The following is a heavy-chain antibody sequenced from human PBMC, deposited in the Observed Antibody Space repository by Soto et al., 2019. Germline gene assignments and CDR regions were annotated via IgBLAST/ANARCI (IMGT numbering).Heavy chain of an antibody. Sequence: SETLSLTCTVSGGSISNAAYSWSWIRQPPGKGLEWIGYIYPSGMPFYNPSLRSRVTISIDRSNDQFSLNLKSVTAADTAVYYCARERGGYGLFDSWGQGTLVTAPQ. V-gene: IGHV4-30-2*01. CDR2: IYPSGMP. CDR1: GGSISNAAYS. CDR3: ARERGGYGLFDS. J-gene: IGHJ4*02. D-gene: IGHD5-18*01.